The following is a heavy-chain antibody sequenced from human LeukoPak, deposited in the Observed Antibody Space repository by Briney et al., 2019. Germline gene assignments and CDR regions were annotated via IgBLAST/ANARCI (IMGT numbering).Heavy chain of an antibody. J-gene: IGHJ3*02. Sequence: PGGSLRLSCAASGFTFGSYSMHWVRQAQGKGLEWVSSISSSSSYIYYADSVKGRFTISRDNAKNSLYLQMNSLRAEDTAVYYCARVGKMATTGNAFDIWGQGTMVTVSS. CDR2: ISSSSSYI. CDR1: GFTFGSYS. D-gene: IGHD5-24*01. V-gene: IGHV3-21*01. CDR3: ARVGKMATTGNAFDI.